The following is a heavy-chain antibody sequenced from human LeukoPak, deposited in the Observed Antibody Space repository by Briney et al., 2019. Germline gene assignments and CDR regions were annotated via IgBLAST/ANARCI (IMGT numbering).Heavy chain of an antibody. D-gene: IGHD3-3*01. CDR1: GFTFSSYA. Sequence: GRSLRLSCAASGFTFSSYAMHWVRQAPGKGLEWVAVISYDGSNKYYADSVKGRFTISRDNSKNTMYLQMNSLRAEDTAVYHCVRESDFWSGRGIGRPLDVWGKGTTVTVSS. CDR2: ISYDGSNK. V-gene: IGHV3-30-3*01. CDR3: VRESDFWSGRGIGRPLDV. J-gene: IGHJ6*04.